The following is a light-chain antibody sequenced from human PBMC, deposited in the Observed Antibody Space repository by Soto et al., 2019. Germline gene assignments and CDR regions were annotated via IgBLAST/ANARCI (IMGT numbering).Light chain of an antibody. V-gene: IGKV1-5*03. Sequence: DIQMTQSPSTLSASVGDRVTITCRASQSISSWLAWYQQKPGKAPKLLIYKASSLESGVPSRFSGSGSGTEFALTRSSLKHDDFATYYCQQYNSYGTFGQGTKVDI. CDR3: QQYNSYGT. CDR2: KAS. CDR1: QSISSW. J-gene: IGKJ1*01.